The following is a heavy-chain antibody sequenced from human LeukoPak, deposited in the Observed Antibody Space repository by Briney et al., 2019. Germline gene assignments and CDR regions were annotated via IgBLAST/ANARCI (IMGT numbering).Heavy chain of an antibody. D-gene: IGHD6-13*01. V-gene: IGHV1-46*01. Sequence: ASVKVSCKASGYTFTSYYIHWVRQAPGQGLEWMGTINPIGGTTDYAQKFQGRVTMTRDTSTNTVYMELSSLRSEDTAVYYCARDRTIAAAFRHWGQGTLVTVSS. CDR3: ARDRTIAAAFRH. CDR2: INPIGGTT. CDR1: GYTFTSYY. J-gene: IGHJ4*02.